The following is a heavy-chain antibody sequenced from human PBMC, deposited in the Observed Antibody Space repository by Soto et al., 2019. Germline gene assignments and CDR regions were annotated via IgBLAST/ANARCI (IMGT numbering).Heavy chain of an antibody. Sequence: QVQLVESGGGVVQPGRSLRLSCAASGFTYSTYTMHWVRQAPGKGLEWVAVISYDGNNKFYADSVKGRFTISRDSTKQTLYRTMNSLRPNDTAMYYGARDGVSSTEYACNYGTYFDYWGRGALVAVSS. CDR1: GFTYSTYT. D-gene: IGHD2-2*01. J-gene: IGHJ4*02. CDR3: ARDGVSSTEYACNYGTYFDY. CDR2: ISYDGNNK. V-gene: IGHV3-30-3*01.